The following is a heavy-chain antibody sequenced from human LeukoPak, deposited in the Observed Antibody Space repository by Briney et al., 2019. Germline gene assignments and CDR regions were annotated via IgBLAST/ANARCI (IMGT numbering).Heavy chain of an antibody. CDR2: ISPSGDIT. CDR1: GFSFSSHG. D-gene: IGHD3-16*01. V-gene: IGHV3-23*01. Sequence: PGGSLRLSCAGSGFSFSSHGMNWVRQAPGEGLEWVSGISPSGDITYYTDSVRGRFTISRDNFKNTLSLQVNSLRAEDTAMYYCAKDDDWGRYKHWGQGTLVTVSS. J-gene: IGHJ1*01. CDR3: AKDDDWGRYKH.